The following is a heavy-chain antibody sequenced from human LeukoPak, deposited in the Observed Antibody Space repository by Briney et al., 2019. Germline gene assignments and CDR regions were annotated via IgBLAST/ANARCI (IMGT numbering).Heavy chain of an antibody. CDR3: ARGHRIITGNSYYFDY. J-gene: IGHJ4*02. D-gene: IGHD1-20*01. CDR2: ISSSGSTI. V-gene: IGHV3-11*01. Sequence: GGSLRLSRAASGFTFSDYYMSWIRQAPGRGLEWVSYISSSGSTIYYADSVKGRFTISRDNAKNSLYLQMNSLRAEDTAVYYCARGHRIITGNSYYFDYWGQGTLVTVSS. CDR1: GFTFSDYY.